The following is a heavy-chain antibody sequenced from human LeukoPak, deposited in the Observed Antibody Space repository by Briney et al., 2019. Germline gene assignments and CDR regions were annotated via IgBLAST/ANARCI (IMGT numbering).Heavy chain of an antibody. CDR3: GRDAYYYDSSGYYFRPPVGYFDY. CDR1: GFTFDGYC. Sequence: GGSLRLSCAASGFTFDGYCMSWVRQAPGKGLEWVSGINCNGGSTGYADSVKGRFTISRDNATSSLYLQMNSLRAEDTALYYCGRDAYYYDSSGYYFRPPVGYFDYCGQGTLVTVSS. D-gene: IGHD3-22*01. J-gene: IGHJ4*02. V-gene: IGHV3-20*04. CDR2: INCNGGST.